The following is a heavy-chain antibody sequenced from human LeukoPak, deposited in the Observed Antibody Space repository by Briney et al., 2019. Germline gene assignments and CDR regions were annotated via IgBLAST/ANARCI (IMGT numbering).Heavy chain of an antibody. CDR2: INPYNCNR. V-gene: IGHV1-18*01. D-gene: IGHD2-2*01. J-gene: IGHJ3*02. Sequence: ASVKVSCKASDYTFTTYGISWVRQAPGQGLEWMGWINPYNCNRKYAQKLQGRVTMTTDTSTSTAYMDLRSLRSDDTAVYYCARGGYCSSISCYVSDDAFDIWGQGTMVTVSS. CDR3: ARGGYCSSISCYVSDDAFDI. CDR1: DYTFTTYG.